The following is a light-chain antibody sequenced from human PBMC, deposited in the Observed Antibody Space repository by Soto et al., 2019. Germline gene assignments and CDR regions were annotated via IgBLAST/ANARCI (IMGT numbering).Light chain of an antibody. CDR3: SSYTSSSTLV. CDR2: EVS. CDR1: SSDVGGYNY. J-gene: IGLJ1*01. V-gene: IGLV2-14*01. Sequence: QSALTQPASVSGSPGQSITISCTGTSSDVGGYNYVSWYQQHPGKAPKLMIYEVSYLPSGVSNRFSGSKSGNTASLTISGLQAEDEADYYCSSYTSSSTLVFGTGTKLTVL.